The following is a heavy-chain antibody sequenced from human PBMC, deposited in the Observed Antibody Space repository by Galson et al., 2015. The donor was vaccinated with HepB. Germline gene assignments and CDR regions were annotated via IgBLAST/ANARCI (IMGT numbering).Heavy chain of an antibody. CDR3: TGVPRQRDTFRHLHH. J-gene: IGHJ1*01. V-gene: IGHV3-49*04. Sequence: SLRLSCAASGFTFGDYAMSWVRKAPGKGLEWVGFIRSKAYGATTEYAASVKDRFTISRDDSESIAYLQMNSLKTEDTAVYYCTGVPRQRDTFRHLHHWGQGTLVTVSS. CDR1: GFTFGDYA. CDR2: IRSKAYGATT. D-gene: IGHD2/OR15-2a*01.